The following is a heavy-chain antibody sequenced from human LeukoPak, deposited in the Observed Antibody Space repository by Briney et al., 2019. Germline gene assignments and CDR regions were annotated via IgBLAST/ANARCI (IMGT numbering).Heavy chain of an antibody. Sequence: GGSLRLSCAASGFTFSSYGMHWVRQAPGKGREWVAFIRYDGSNKYYADSVKGRFTISRDNSKNTLYLQMNSLRAEDTAVYYCAKSGYDFGGWFDPWGQGTLVTVSS. CDR2: IRYDGSNK. CDR3: AKSGYDFGGWFDP. J-gene: IGHJ5*02. D-gene: IGHD5-12*01. CDR1: GFTFSSYG. V-gene: IGHV3-30*02.